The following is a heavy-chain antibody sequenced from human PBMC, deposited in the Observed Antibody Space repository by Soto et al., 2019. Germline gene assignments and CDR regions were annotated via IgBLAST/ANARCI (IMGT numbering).Heavy chain of an antibody. Sequence: EVQLVESGGGLVKPGGSLRLSCAASGFTFSSYSMNWVRQAPGKGLEWVSSISCTTSYIYYADSVKGRFTISRDNAKNSLYLQMNSLRAEDTAVYYCARVVDYCDPYYYYGMDVWDQGTTVTVSS. CDR1: GFTFSSYS. CDR2: ISCTTSYI. J-gene: IGHJ6*02. CDR3: ARVVDYCDPYYYYGMDV. D-gene: IGHD3-22*01. V-gene: IGHV3-21*01.